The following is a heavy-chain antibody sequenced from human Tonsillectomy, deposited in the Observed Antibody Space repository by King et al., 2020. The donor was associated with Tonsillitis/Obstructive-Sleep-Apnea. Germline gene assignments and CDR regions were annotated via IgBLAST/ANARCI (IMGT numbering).Heavy chain of an antibody. D-gene: IGHD3-16*01. CDR3: ARLQRKDVDRGFDY. J-gene: IGHJ4*02. CDR1: GYSFINYW. V-gene: IGHV5-51*01. CDR2: IYPDDSDT. Sequence: QLVQSGAEVKKPGESLRISCRGSGYSFINYWIGWVRQMPGKGLEWMGIIYPDDSDTRYSPSFQGQVTISADKSLRIAYLQWSSLKASDTAMYYCARLQRKDVDRGFDYWGQGTLVTVSS.